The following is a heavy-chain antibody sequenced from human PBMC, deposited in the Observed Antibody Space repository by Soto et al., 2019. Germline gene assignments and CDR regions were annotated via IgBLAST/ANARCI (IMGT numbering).Heavy chain of an antibody. Sequence: GGSLRLSCAASGFTFSSFAMHWVRQTPGKGLEWVAIISYDGSNKYYADSVKGRFAISRDNSKNTLSLQMNSLRAEDTALYYCARDFACCGGDCYPDAFDIWGQGTMVTVSS. CDR1: GFTFSSFA. D-gene: IGHD2-21*02. CDR3: ARDFACCGGDCYPDAFDI. CDR2: ISYDGSNK. J-gene: IGHJ3*02. V-gene: IGHV3-30*09.